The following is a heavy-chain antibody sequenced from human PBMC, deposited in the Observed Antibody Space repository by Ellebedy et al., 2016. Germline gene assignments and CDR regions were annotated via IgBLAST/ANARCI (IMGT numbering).Heavy chain of an antibody. CDR3: AREVVYSGSSEFDY. Sequence: GESLKISXAASGFTFSNYGMHWVRQAPGKGLEWVAVISYDGSNKNYGDSVKGRFTISRDNSKKTVYLQMSNLRNEDTAVYYCAREVVYSGSSEFDYWGQGTLVTVSS. J-gene: IGHJ4*02. CDR1: GFTFSNYG. V-gene: IGHV3-30*03. D-gene: IGHD4-23*01. CDR2: ISYDGSNK.